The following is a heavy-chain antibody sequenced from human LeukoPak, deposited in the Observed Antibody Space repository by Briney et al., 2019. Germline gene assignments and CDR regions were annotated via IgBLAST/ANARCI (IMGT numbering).Heavy chain of an antibody. CDR3: ARDGGNFNSYNYYVDV. D-gene: IGHD2-21*01. Sequence: GGSLRLSCVASGFTFDDYGVTWVRQAPGKGLEWVSGINWNGGSTGYADSVRGRFTISRDNARNSLFLQMNSLRVEDTALYYCARDGGNFNSYNYYVDVWGKGTTVTVSS. CDR2: INWNGGST. V-gene: IGHV3-20*04. CDR1: GFTFDDYG. J-gene: IGHJ6*03.